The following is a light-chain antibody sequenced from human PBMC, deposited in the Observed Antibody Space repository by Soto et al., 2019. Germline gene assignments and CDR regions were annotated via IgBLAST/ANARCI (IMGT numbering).Light chain of an antibody. CDR1: QSVLYSSNNKNY. V-gene: IGKV4-1*01. CDR2: WAS. J-gene: IGKJ1*01. CDR3: QKYYSTPVA. Sequence: DIVMTQSPDSLAVSLGERATINCKSSQSVLYSSNNKNYLAWYQQKPGQPPKLLIYWASTRESGVPDRFSGSGSGTDFTLTISSLQAEDVAVYYCQKYYSTPVAFGQGTKVEIK.